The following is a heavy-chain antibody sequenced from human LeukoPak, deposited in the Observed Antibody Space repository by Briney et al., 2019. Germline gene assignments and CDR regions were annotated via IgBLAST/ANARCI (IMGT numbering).Heavy chain of an antibody. CDR2: IHKNAIT. CDR3: ARSLRVRGVPDYMDV. J-gene: IGHJ6*03. Sequence: GGSLRLSCAASGFTVSSNYMTWVRQAPGKGLEWVSVIHKNAITNHADTVKGRFTISRDNSRNMLYLQMNSLRVDDTAVYYCARSLRVRGVPDYMDVWGKGTTVTVSS. D-gene: IGHD3-10*01. CDR1: GFTVSSNY. V-gene: IGHV3-53*01.